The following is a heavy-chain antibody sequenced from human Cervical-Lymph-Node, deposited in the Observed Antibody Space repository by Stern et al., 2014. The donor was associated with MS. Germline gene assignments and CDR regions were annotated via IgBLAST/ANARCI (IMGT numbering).Heavy chain of an antibody. CDR3: ARHQGGLAAY. CDR2: STPLFGTA. D-gene: IGHD6-13*01. Sequence: QVQLVQSGAEVKKPGSSVKVSCKASGNAFTNFDIGWVRQAPGQGPEWLGGSTPLFGTANYAQRFQGRVTFTADESTSTTYMELSSLRSEDTAVYFCARHQGGLAAYWGQGTLVTVSS. CDR1: GNAFTNFD. V-gene: IGHV1-69*01. J-gene: IGHJ4*02.